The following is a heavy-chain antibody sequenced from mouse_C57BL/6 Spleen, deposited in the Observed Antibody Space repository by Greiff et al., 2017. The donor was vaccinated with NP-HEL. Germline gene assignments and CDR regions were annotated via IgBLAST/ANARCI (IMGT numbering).Heavy chain of an antibody. J-gene: IGHJ4*01. CDR1: GYTFTGYW. CDR3: ASLVHYYGSSGYAMDY. Sequence: QVQLQQSGAELMKPGASVKLSCKATGYTFTGYWIEWVKQRPGHGLEWIGEILPGSGSTNYNEKFKGKATFTAETSSNTAYIQLSVLTTEDSAIYYCASLVHYYGSSGYAMDYWGQGTSVTVSS. V-gene: IGHV1-9*01. D-gene: IGHD1-1*01. CDR2: ILPGSGST.